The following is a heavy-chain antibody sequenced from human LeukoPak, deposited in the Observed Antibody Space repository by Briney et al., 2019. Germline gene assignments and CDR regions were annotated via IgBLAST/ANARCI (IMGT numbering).Heavy chain of an antibody. CDR2: ISGDGGST. D-gene: IGHD6-13*01. J-gene: IGHJ6*02. CDR1: GFTFDEYA. V-gene: IGHV3-43*02. Sequence: GGSLRLSCAASGFTFDEYAMHWVRQAPGKGLEWVSLISGDGGSTHYAESVKGRFTTSRDNRKNSLHLQMNSLRTEDTALYYCAKDSSSRSLTRYYYYGMDVWGQGTTVTVSS. CDR3: AKDSSSRSLTRYYYYGMDV.